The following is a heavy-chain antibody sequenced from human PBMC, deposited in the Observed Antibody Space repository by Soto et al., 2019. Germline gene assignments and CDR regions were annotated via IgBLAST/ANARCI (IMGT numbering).Heavy chain of an antibody. Sequence: GGSLRLSCSASGFRFSGYAMHWVRQAPGKGLEYVSAISSSGGSTYYTDPVKGRFTISRDNSKNTLYLQMSSLRDDDTAVYYCVKDREVVGSSDHFDYWGQGTLVTVSS. V-gene: IGHV3-64D*06. CDR2: ISSSGGST. J-gene: IGHJ4*02. CDR1: GFRFSGYA. CDR3: VKDREVVGSSDHFDY. D-gene: IGHD2-2*01.